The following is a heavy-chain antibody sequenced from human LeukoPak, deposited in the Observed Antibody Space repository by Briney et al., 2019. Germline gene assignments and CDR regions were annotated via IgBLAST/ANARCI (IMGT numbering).Heavy chain of an antibody. CDR2: IYYSGST. Sequence: PSETLSLTCTVSGGSISSSSYYWGWIRQPPGKGLEWIGSIYYSGSTYYNPSLKSRVTTSVDTSKNQFSLKLSSVTAADTAVYYCARSEAAAGRSVPKYNWFDPWGQGTLVTVSS. D-gene: IGHD6-13*01. V-gene: IGHV4-39*01. J-gene: IGHJ5*02. CDR3: ARSEAAAGRSVPKYNWFDP. CDR1: GGSISSSSYY.